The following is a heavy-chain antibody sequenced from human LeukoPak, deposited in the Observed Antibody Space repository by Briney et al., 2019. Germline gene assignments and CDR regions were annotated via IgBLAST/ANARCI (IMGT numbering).Heavy chain of an antibody. J-gene: IGHJ4*02. CDR3: ARDININLATIFDY. Sequence: GGSLRLSCAASGFTFNSYSMNWVRQAPGKGLEWVSSISSSSYIYYADSVKGRFTISRDNAKNSLYLQMNSLRAEDTAVYYCARDININLATIFDYWGQGALVTVSS. D-gene: IGHD4/OR15-4a*01. V-gene: IGHV3-21*01. CDR2: ISSSSYI. CDR1: GFTFNSYS.